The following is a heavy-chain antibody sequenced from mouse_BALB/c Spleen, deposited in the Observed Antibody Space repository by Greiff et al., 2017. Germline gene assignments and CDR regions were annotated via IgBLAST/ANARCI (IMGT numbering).Heavy chain of an antibody. CDR2: ISNGGGST. V-gene: IGHV5-12-2*01. D-gene: IGHD1-1*01. CDR1: GFTFSSYT. J-gene: IGHJ1*01. Sequence: EVHLVESGGGLVQPGGSLKLSCAASGFTFSSYTMSWVRQTPEKRLEWVAYISNGGGSTYYPDTVKGRFTISRDNAKNTLYLQMSSLKSEDTAMYYCARHDTTGLRGYFDVWGAGTTVTVSS. CDR3: ARHDTTGLRGYFDV.